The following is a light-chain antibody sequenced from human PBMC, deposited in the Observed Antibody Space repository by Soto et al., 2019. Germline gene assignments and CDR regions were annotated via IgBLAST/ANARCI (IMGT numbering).Light chain of an antibody. Sequence: QSALTQPRSVSGSPGQSVTISCTGTSSDVGGYNYVSWYQQHPGKAPKVMIYLVSKRPSGVPDRFSGSKSGNTASLTISGLQAEDEADYYCCSYVSSSTPYVFGTGTKLTVL. CDR1: SSDVGGYNY. CDR3: CSYVSSSTPYV. J-gene: IGLJ1*01. V-gene: IGLV2-11*01. CDR2: LVS.